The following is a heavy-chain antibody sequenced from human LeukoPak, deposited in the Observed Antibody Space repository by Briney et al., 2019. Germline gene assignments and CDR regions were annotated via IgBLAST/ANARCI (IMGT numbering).Heavy chain of an antibody. J-gene: IGHJ5*02. CDR1: GGSISSYY. Sequence: SETLSLTCTASGGSISSYYWSWIRQPPGKGLEWIGYIYYSGSANYNPSLKSRVTISVDTSKNQFSLKLSSVTAADTAVYYCARGGASSGYFNWFDPWGQGTLVTVSS. CDR3: ARGGASSGYFNWFDP. D-gene: IGHD5-12*01. CDR2: IYYSGSA. V-gene: IGHV4-59*01.